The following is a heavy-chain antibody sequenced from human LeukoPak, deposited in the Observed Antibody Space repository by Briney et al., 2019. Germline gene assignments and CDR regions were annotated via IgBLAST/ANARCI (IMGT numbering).Heavy chain of an antibody. V-gene: IGHV3-7*01. CDR1: GFTFSSYW. CDR2: IKQDGSEK. CDR3: ARDITIFGVVIDYFDY. J-gene: IGHJ4*02. Sequence: GGSLRLSCAASGFTFSSYWMSWVRQAPGKGLEWVANIKQDGSEKYYVDSVKGRSTISRDNAKNSLYLQMNSLRAEDTAVYYCARDITIFGVVIDYFDYWGQGTLVTVSS. D-gene: IGHD3-3*01.